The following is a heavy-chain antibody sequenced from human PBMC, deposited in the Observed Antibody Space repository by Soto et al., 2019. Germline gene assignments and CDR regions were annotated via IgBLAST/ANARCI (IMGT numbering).Heavy chain of an antibody. V-gene: IGHV3-21*01. D-gene: IGHD2-2*01. J-gene: IGHJ4*02. CDR1: GFTFSTYS. CDR3: ARENGEYQLLLEPDY. CDR2: ISSSSTYK. Sequence: GGSLRLSCAASGFTFSTYSMNWFRQAPGKGLEWVSSISSSSTYKYYADSLKGRFAISRDNAKNLLYLQMNSLRAEDTAVYYCARENGEYQLLLEPDYWGQGTLVTVSS.